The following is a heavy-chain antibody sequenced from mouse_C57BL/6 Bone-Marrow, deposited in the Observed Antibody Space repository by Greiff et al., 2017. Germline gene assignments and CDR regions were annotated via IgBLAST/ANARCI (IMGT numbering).Heavy chain of an antibody. J-gene: IGHJ4*01. Sequence: VQLKESGPVLVKPGASVKMSCKASGYTFTDYYMNWVKQSHGKSLEWIGVINPYNGGTSYNQKFKGKATLTVDKSSSTAYMELNSLTSEDSAVYYCARWGNDYHYYAMDYWGQGTSVTVSS. CDR2: INPYNGGT. CDR1: GYTFTDYY. D-gene: IGHD2-4*01. CDR3: ARWGNDYHYYAMDY. V-gene: IGHV1-19*01.